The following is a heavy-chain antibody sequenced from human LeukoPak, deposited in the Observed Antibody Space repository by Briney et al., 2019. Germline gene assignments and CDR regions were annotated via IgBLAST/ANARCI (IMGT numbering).Heavy chain of an antibody. V-gene: IGHV1-18*01. D-gene: IGHD1-1*01. CDR3: AREACAHCTIDY. CDR2: INAYNGNT. J-gene: IGHJ4*02. Sequence: GASVKVSCKTSGYTFPNYGITWVRQAPGQGLEWMGWINAYNGNTNIAQNLRGRVTLTTDRSTTTAYMELTSLTSDDTAIYYCAREACAHCTIDYWGQGTLVTVSS. CDR1: GYTFPNYG.